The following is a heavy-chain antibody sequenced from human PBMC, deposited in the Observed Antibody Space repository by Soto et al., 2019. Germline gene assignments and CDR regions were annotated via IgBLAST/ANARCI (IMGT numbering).Heavy chain of an antibody. J-gene: IGHJ3*02. CDR3: ARAGYSSGWGVADAFDI. Sequence: QLGGSLRLSCAASGFTFSSYWMHWVRQAPGKGLVWVSRINSDGSSTSYADSVKGRFTISRDNAKNTLYLQMNSLRAEDTAVYYCARAGYSSGWGVADAFDIWGQGTMVTVSS. CDR1: GFTFSSYW. D-gene: IGHD6-19*01. CDR2: INSDGSST. V-gene: IGHV3-74*01.